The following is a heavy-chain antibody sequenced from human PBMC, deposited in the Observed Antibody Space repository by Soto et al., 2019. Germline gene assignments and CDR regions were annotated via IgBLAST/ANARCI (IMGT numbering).Heavy chain of an antibody. CDR1: GFTFSSYA. J-gene: IGHJ4*02. CDR3: AKARDGSGWFYFDY. Sequence: GSLRLSCAASGFTFSSYAMSWVRQAPGKGLEWVSAISGSGGSTYYADSVKGRFTISRDNSKNTLYLQMNSLRAEGTAVYYCAKARDGSGWFYFDYWGQGTLVTVSS. V-gene: IGHV3-23*01. CDR2: ISGSGGST. D-gene: IGHD6-19*01.